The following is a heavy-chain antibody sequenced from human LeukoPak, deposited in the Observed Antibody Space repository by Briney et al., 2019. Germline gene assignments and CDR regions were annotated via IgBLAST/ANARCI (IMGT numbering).Heavy chain of an antibody. J-gene: IGHJ4*02. CDR3: ARAGGFFSPFGY. CDR1: GGSISSGGYY. Sequence: SETLSLTCTVSGGSISSGGYYWRWIRQHPGKGLEWIGYIYYSGSTYYNPSLKSRVTISVDTSKNQFSLKLSSVTAADTAVYYCARAGGFFSPFGYWGQGTLVTVSS. CDR2: IYYSGST. D-gene: IGHD3-3*01. V-gene: IGHV4-31*03.